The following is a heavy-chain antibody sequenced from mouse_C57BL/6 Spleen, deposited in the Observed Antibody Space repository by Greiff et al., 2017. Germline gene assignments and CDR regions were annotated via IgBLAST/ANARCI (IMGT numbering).Heavy chain of an antibody. V-gene: IGHV1-80*01. CDR3: ARGYYSNYDYFDY. CDR2: IYPGDGDT. D-gene: IGHD2-5*01. J-gene: IGHJ2*01. Sequence: VQLQQSGAELVKPGASVKISCKASGYAFSSYWMNWVKQRTGKGLAWIGQIYPGDGDTNYNGKFKGKATLTADKSSSTAYMQLSSLTSEDSAVYFCARGYYSNYDYFDYWGQGTTLTVSS. CDR1: GYAFSSYW.